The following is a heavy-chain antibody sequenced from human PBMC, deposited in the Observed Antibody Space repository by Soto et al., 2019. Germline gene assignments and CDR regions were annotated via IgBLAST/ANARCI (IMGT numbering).Heavy chain of an antibody. J-gene: IGHJ5*02. CDR1: GFTFSNYW. D-gene: IGHD3-22*01. Sequence: GGSLRLSCAASGFTFSNYWMHWVRQAPGKGLVWVSRINSDGSSTSCADSVKGRFTISRDNAKNTLYLQMNSLRAEDTAVYYCARDLDQDYYDSSGWFDPWGQGT. CDR3: ARDLDQDYYDSSGWFDP. V-gene: IGHV3-74*01. CDR2: INSDGSST.